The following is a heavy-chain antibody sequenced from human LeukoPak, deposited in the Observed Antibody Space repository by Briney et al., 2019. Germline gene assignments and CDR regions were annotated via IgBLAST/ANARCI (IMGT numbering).Heavy chain of an antibody. CDR2: ISSTRSPI. D-gene: IGHD5/OR15-5a*01. CDR1: GFTFSSYS. J-gene: IGHJ4*02. Sequence: PGGSLRLSCAASGFTFSSYSMNWVRQAPGKGLEWVSYISSTRSPIHYADSVKGRFTISRDNAKNSLYPQMNSLRAEDTAVYYCATESTPDYWGQGTLVTVSP. V-gene: IGHV3-48*01. CDR3: ATESTPDY.